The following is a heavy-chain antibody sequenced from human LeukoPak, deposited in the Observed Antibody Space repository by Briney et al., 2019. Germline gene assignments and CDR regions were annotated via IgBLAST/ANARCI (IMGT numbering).Heavy chain of an antibody. CDR1: GFTFSSYV. Sequence: GGSLRLSCAASGFTFSSYVMHWVRQAPGKGLEWVAVISYDGSNKYYADSVKGRFTISRDNSKNTLYLQMNSLRAEDTAVYYCAKDLLRFLEWPEGMDVWGQGTTVTVSS. CDR3: AKDLLRFLEWPEGMDV. V-gene: IGHV3-30*18. D-gene: IGHD3-3*01. J-gene: IGHJ6*02. CDR2: ISYDGSNK.